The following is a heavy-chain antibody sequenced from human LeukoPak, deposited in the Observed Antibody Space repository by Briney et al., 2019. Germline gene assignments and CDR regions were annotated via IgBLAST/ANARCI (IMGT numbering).Heavy chain of an antibody. CDR2: ISGSGGST. CDR3: AKDRYYDILTGRAPFDY. CDR1: GFTFSSYA. Sequence: GGSLRLSCAASGFTFSSYAMSWVRQAPGKGLEWVSAISGSGGSTYYADSVKGRFTISRDNSKNTLYLQMNSLRAEDTAVYYRAKDRYYDILTGRAPFDYWGQGTLVTVSS. J-gene: IGHJ4*02. D-gene: IGHD3-9*01. V-gene: IGHV3-23*01.